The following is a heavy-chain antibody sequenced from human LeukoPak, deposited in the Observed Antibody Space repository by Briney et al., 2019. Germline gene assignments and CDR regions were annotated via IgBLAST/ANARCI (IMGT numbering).Heavy chain of an antibody. CDR3: ARDGAAAGYNWFDP. CDR1: GGTFSSYA. D-gene: IGHD6-13*01. CDR2: IIPILGIA. Sequence: ASVKVSCKASGGTFSSYAISWVRQAPGQGLEWMGRIIPILGIANYAQKFQGRVTITADKSTSTAYMELSSLRSEDTAVYYCARDGAAAGYNWFDPWGQGTLVTVSS. V-gene: IGHV1-69*04. J-gene: IGHJ5*02.